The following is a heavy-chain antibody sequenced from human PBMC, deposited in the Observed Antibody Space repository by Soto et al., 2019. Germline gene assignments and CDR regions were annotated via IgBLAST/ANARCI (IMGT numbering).Heavy chain of an antibody. CDR3: ARSVDP. CDR1: GGSISSGGYY. V-gene: IGHV4-31*03. CDR2: IFYSGTT. J-gene: IGHJ5*02. Sequence: QVQLQESGPGLVKPSQTLSLTCTVSGGSISSGGYYWSWIRQHPGKGLEWIGYIFYSGTTYYNPSPXSXLTISVDTSKNQFSLKLSSVTAADTAAYYCARSVDPWGQGTLVTVSS.